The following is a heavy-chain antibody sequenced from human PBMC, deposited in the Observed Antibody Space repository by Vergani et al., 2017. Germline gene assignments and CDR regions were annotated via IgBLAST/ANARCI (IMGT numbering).Heavy chain of an antibody. CDR3: ARGRDGYNLYFDY. CDR2: IYYSGST. Sequence: QVQLQESGPGLVKPSQTLSLTCTVSGGSISSGGYYWSWIRQHPGKGLEWIGYIYYSGSTNYNPSLKSRVTMSVDTSKNQFSLKLSSVTAADTAVYYCARGRDGYNLYFDYWGQGTLVTVSS. J-gene: IGHJ4*02. V-gene: IGHV4-31*03. CDR1: GGSISSGGYY. D-gene: IGHD5-24*01.